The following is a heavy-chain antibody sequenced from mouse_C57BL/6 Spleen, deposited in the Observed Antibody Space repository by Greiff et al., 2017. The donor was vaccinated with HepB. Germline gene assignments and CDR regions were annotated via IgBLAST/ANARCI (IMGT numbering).Heavy chain of an antibody. J-gene: IGHJ4*01. V-gene: IGHV5-6*01. Sequence: VQLKESGGDLVKPGGSLKLSCAASGFTFSSYGMSWVRQTPDKRLEWVATISSGGSYTYYPDSVKGRFTISRDNAKNTLYLQMSSLKSEDTAMYYCARHGDGYYGDYAMDYWGQGTSVTVSS. CDR3: ARHGDGYYGDYAMDY. CDR1: GFTFSSYG. D-gene: IGHD2-3*01. CDR2: ISSGGSYT.